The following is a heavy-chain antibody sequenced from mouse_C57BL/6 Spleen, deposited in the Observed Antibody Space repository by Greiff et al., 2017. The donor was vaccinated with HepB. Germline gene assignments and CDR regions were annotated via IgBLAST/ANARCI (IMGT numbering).Heavy chain of an antibody. J-gene: IGHJ2*01. D-gene: IGHD1-1*01. Sequence: EVMLVESGGGLVKPGGSLKLSCAASGFTFSSYTMSWVRQTPEKRLEWVATISGGGGNTYYPDSVKGRFTISRDNAKNTLYLQMRSLRSEDTALYYCARRGTTLFDYWGQGTTLTVSS. CDR3: ARRGTTLFDY. CDR1: GFTFSSYT. V-gene: IGHV5-9*01. CDR2: ISGGGGNT.